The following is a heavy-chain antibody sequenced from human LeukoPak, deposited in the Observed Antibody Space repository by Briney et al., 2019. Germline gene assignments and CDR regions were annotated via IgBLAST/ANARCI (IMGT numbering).Heavy chain of an antibody. CDR3: ARFMGPRDSSGYYYDAFDI. CDR2: IYYSGST. V-gene: IGHV4-59*01. D-gene: IGHD3-22*01. Sequence: GSLRLSCAASGFTFSSYAMSWIRQPPGKGLEWIGYIYYSGSTNYNPSLKSRVTISVDTSKNQFSLKLSSVTAADTAVYYCARFMGPRDSSGYYYDAFDIWGQGTMVTVSS. CDR1: GFTFSSYA. J-gene: IGHJ3*02.